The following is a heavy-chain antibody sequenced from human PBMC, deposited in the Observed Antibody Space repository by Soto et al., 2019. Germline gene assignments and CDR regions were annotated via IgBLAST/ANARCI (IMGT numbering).Heavy chain of an antibody. D-gene: IGHD2-2*01. V-gene: IGHV3-48*04. CDR3: AKSLSAIPGDS. J-gene: IGHJ4*02. CDR1: GLTFSYYS. CDR2: ISSNSETT. Sequence: GGSLRLSCEVSGLTFSYYSMNWVRLAPGKGLEYLSYISSNSETTYYADSVRGRFTISRDNAKSSLYLQMTSLRAEDTAVYHCAKSLSAIPGDSWGQGTLVTVSS.